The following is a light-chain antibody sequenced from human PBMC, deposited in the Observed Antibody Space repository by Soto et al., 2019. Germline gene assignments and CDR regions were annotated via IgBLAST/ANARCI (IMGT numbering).Light chain of an antibody. CDR2: DAS. J-gene: IGKJ5*01. CDR1: QSVGSY. V-gene: IGKV3-11*01. Sequence: EIVLTQSPATLSLSPGERATLSCRASQSVGSYLAWYQQEPGQVPRLLIYDASHRATGIPARFSGSGSGTDFTLTISSLEPEDFAFYYCQQRSNWPPRITFGQGTRLEIK. CDR3: QQRSNWPPRIT.